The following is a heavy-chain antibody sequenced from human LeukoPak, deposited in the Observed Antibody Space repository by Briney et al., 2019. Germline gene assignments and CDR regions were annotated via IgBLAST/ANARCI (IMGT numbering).Heavy chain of an antibody. D-gene: IGHD5-18*01. CDR2: INPNSGDT. CDR3: ATEEQYRTYFDH. Sequence: GASVKVSCKASGYTLTDSYMRWVRQAPGRGREWLAWINPNSGDTNYAQKFQGGVTVPRDTPIRTDYIELSGLTPDDTAVYYCATEEQYRTYFDHWGQRTLVTLSS. CDR1: GYTLTDSY. V-gene: IGHV1-2*02. J-gene: IGHJ4*02.